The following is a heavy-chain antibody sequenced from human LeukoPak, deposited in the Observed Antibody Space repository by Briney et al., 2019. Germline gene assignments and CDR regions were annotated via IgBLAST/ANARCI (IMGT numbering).Heavy chain of an antibody. Sequence: GGSLRLSCAASGFTFSSYWMHWVRQAPGKGLVWVSRINSDGGSTSYADSVKGRFTISRDNAKNTLYLQMNSLRAEDTAVYYCARRSAGAAPYYFDYWGQGTLVTASS. D-gene: IGHD6-6*01. CDR2: INSDGGST. CDR1: GFTFSSYW. V-gene: IGHV3-74*01. CDR3: ARRSAGAAPYYFDY. J-gene: IGHJ4*02.